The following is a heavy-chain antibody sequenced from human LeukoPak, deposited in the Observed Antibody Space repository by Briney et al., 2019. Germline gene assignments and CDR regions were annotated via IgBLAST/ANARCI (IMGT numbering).Heavy chain of an antibody. J-gene: IGHJ4*02. CDR3: ARRIGCSGGSCYWEYFDY. V-gene: IGHV4-39*01. CDR1: GVSISSSSYY. D-gene: IGHD2-15*01. Sequence: SETLSLTCTVSGVSISSSSYYWGWIRQPPGKGLEWIGSIYYSGSTYYNPSLKSRVTISVDTSKNQFSLKLSSVTAADTAVYYCARRIGCSGGSCYWEYFDYWGQGTLVTVSS. CDR2: IYYSGST.